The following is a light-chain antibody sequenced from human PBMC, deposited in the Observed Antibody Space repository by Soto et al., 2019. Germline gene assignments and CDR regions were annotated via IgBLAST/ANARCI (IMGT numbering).Light chain of an antibody. J-gene: IGKJ1*01. CDR3: QQYHNWPA. CDR1: QSVFSS. Sequence: EILMTQSPATLSVSPGDRATLSCRASQSVFSSLAWYQQKPGQAPRLLIYGAATRATGIPARFSGSGSGTEFTLTISGLQSEDFAVYYCQQYHNWPAFGQGTKVDIK. CDR2: GAA. V-gene: IGKV3-15*01.